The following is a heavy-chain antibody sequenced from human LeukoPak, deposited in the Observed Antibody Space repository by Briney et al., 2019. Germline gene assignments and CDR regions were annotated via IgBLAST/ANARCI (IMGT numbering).Heavy chain of an antibody. J-gene: IGHJ6*02. CDR3: ARGPALRYCSGGSCYEGRRRSYYYYGMDV. V-gene: IGHV4-30-2*01. CDR1: GGSINSGGYS. Sequence: PSQTLSLTCAVSGGSINSGGYSWSWIRQPPGKGLEWIGYIYHSGSTYYNPSLKSRVTISVDRSKNQFSLKVNSVTAADTAVYYCARGPALRYCSGGSCYEGRRRSYYYYGMDVWGQGTTVTVSS. D-gene: IGHD2-15*01. CDR2: IYHSGST.